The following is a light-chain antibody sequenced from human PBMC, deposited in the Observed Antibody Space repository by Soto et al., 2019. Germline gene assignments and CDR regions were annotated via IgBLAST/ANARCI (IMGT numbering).Light chain of an antibody. J-gene: IGKJ1*01. CDR3: QQSYSTPWG. Sequence: DFQMTQSPSSLSASVGDRVTITCRASQSISSYLNWYQQKPGKAPKLLIYAASSLQSGVPSRFSGSGSGTDFTLTISSLQPEDFATYYCQQSYSTPWGFGQGTKVEIK. CDR1: QSISSY. CDR2: AAS. V-gene: IGKV1-39*01.